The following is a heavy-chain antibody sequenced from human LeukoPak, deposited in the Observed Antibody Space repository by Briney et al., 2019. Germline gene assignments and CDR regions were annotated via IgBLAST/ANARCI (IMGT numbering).Heavy chain of an antibody. J-gene: IGHJ5*02. Sequence: SETLSLTCTVSGGSISSGGYYWSWIRQPPGKGLEWIGYIYHSGSTNYNPSLKSRVSISVDTSKNQFSLKLSSVTAADTAVYYCARERYSNYNWFDPWGQGTLVTVSS. CDR2: IYHSGST. D-gene: IGHD4-11*01. V-gene: IGHV4-61*08. CDR3: ARERYSNYNWFDP. CDR1: GGSISSGGYY.